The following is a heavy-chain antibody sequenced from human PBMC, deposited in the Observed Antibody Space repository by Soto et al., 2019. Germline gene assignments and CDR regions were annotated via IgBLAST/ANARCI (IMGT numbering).Heavy chain of an antibody. V-gene: IGHV3-23*01. CDR1: GFTFSTYA. CDR2: ITGSGGSA. CDR3: AKDRYGDYGGIDY. Sequence: PGGSLRLSCAASGFTFSTYAMIWVRQAPGKGQEWVSFITGSGGSAYYANSVKGLFTISRHTSKNTLFLQMNSLRAEDTAVYYCAKDRYGDYGGIDYWGQGTMVTVSS. D-gene: IGHD4-17*01. J-gene: IGHJ4*02.